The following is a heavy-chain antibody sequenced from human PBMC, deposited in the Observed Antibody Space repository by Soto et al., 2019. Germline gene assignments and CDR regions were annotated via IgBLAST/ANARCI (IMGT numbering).Heavy chain of an antibody. D-gene: IGHD6-19*01. CDR3: ARDENSSGWSDAFDI. CDR1: GFTFSSYS. Sequence: GGSLRLSCAASGFTFSSYSMNWVRQAPGNGLEWVSSISSSSSYIYYADSVKGRFTISRDNAKNSLYLQMNSLRAEDTAVYYCARDENSSGWSDAFDIWGQGTMVTRLL. J-gene: IGHJ3*02. V-gene: IGHV3-21*01. CDR2: ISSSSSYI.